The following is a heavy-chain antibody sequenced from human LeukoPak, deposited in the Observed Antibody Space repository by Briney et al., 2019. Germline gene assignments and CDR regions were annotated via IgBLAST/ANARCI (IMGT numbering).Heavy chain of an antibody. J-gene: IGHJ4*02. CDR1: EYSFTSYW. Sequence: GESLKISCKGSEYSFTSYWSAWVRQMPGKGLEWVGIIYPGDSDTRYSPSFQGQVTFSADKSISTAYLQWSSLKASDTAMYYCAKGAGGSGSYYPYYWGQGTLVIVSS. D-gene: IGHD3-10*01. CDR3: AKGAGGSGSYYPYY. V-gene: IGHV5-51*01. CDR2: IYPGDSDT.